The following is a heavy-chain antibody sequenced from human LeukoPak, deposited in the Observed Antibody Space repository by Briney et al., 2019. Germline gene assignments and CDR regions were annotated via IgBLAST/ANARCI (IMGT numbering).Heavy chain of an antibody. CDR1: GFTVSSNY. CDR2: IYGGGST. V-gene: IGHV3-53*04. J-gene: IGHJ3*02. CDR3: ARPTNYGDYVGAFDI. D-gene: IGHD4-17*01. Sequence: GGSLRLSCAASGFTVSSNYMSWVRQAPGKGLEWVSVIYGGGSTYYADSVKGRFTISRHNSKNTLYLQMNSLRAEDTAVYYCARPTNYGDYVGAFDIWGQGTMVTVSS.